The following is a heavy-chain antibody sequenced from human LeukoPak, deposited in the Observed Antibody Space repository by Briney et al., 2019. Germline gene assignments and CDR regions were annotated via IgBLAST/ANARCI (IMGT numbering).Heavy chain of an antibody. CDR1: GFIFDNYV. V-gene: IGHV3-43*02. J-gene: IGHJ4*02. CDR3: VKDIGHSSSWYVDY. CDR2: NSGDRGST. D-gene: IGHD6-13*01. Sequence: GSLRLSCAVSGFIFDNYVMHWVRQAPGKGLEWVSLNSGDRGSTYYADSVKGRFTISRDNSRNSLYLQMNRMRTEDTALYYCVKDIGHSSSWYVDYWGQGTLVTVFS.